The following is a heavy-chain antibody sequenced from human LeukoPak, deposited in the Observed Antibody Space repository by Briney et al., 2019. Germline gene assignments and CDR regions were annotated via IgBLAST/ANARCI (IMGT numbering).Heavy chain of an antibody. Sequence: AVKVSCKASGGTFSSYAISWVRQAPGQGLEWMGRIIPILGIANYAQKFQGRVTITADKSTSTAYMELSSLRSEDTAVYYCATSSSGSYPYYYYYGMDVWGQGTTVTVSS. CDR3: ATSSSGSYPYYYYYGMDV. CDR2: IIPILGIA. J-gene: IGHJ6*02. V-gene: IGHV1-69*04. CDR1: GGTFSSYA. D-gene: IGHD3-10*01.